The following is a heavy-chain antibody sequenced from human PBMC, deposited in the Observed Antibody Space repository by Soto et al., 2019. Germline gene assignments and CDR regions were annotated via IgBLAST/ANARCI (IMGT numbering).Heavy chain of an antibody. V-gene: IGHV4-59*08. CDR1: GGSISSYY. J-gene: IGHJ4*02. CDR3: ARPFAAQTVVGFDF. D-gene: IGHD6-19*01. Sequence: PSETLSLTCTVSGGSISSYYWSWIRQPPGKGLEWIGNIHYSGSTNYNPSLKSRVTISVDTSKNQFSLELSSVTAADTAVYYCARPFAAQTVVGFDFWGQGLLVTVSS. CDR2: IHYSGST.